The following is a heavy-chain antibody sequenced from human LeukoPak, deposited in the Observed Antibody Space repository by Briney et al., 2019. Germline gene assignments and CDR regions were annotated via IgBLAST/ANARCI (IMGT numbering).Heavy chain of an antibody. CDR1: GFTFSSYG. Sequence: GGSLRPSCVASGFTFSSYGMHWVRQAPGKGLEWVAFIRYDGSNKYYADSVKGRFTLSRDNSKNTLYLQMNSLRAEDTAVYYCAKDRPSSSWYYFDYWGQGTLVTVSS. J-gene: IGHJ4*02. CDR3: AKDRPSSSWYYFDY. D-gene: IGHD6-13*01. CDR2: IRYDGSNK. V-gene: IGHV3-30*02.